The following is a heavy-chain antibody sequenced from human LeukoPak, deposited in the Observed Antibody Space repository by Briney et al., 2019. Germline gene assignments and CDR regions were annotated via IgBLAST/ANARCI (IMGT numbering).Heavy chain of an antibody. V-gene: IGHV1-8*01. J-gene: IGHJ4*02. Sequence: ASVKVSCKASGYTFTSYDINWVRQATGQGLEWMGWMNPNSGNTGYAQKFQGRVTMTRNTSISTAYMELSSLRSEDTAVYYCARSDFSSGYYGSDYWGQGTLVTVSS. CDR3: ARSDFSSGYYGSDY. CDR2: MNPNSGNT. CDR1: GYTFTSYD. D-gene: IGHD3-3*01.